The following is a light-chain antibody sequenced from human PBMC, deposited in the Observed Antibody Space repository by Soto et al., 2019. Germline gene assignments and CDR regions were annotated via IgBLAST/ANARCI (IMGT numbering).Light chain of an antibody. Sequence: DIQMTKSPASLSASVGARVTITCRESQNISNYLNWYQQKPGKAPNLLIYAASSLQGGVPSRFIGSGSGTDFTLTVSSLEPDDFATYYCQQSYSTSSYTFGQGTKLDIK. CDR3: QQSYSTSSYT. J-gene: IGKJ2*01. V-gene: IGKV1-39*01. CDR2: AAS. CDR1: QNISNY.